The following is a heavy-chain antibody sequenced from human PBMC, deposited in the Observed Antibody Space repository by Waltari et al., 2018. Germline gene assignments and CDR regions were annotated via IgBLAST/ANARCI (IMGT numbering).Heavy chain of an antibody. CDR2: IYTSGST. CDR1: GGSISSGSYY. CDR3: ARVGIDTDYGMDV. Sequence: QVQLQESGPGLVKPSQTLSLTCTVSGGSISSGSYYWSWIRPPAGKGLEWIGRIYTSGSTNHNPSLKSRVTISVDTSKNQFSLKLSSVTAADTAVYYCARVGIDTDYGMDVWGQGTTVTVSS. V-gene: IGHV4-61*02. D-gene: IGHD2-15*01. J-gene: IGHJ6*02.